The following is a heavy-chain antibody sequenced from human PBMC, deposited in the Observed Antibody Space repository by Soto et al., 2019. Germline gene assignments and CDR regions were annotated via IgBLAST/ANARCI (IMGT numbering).Heavy chain of an antibody. J-gene: IGHJ4*02. D-gene: IGHD3-22*01. CDR1: GGSISSGDYY. V-gene: IGHV4-30-4*01. Sequence: SETLSLTCTVSGGSISSGDYYWSWIRQPPGKGLEWIGYIYYSGSTYYNPSLKSRVTISVDTSKNQFSLKLSSVTAADTAVFYCARDYYDSSGYPYFDSWGKETLFTLS. CDR3: ARDYYDSSGYPYFDS. CDR2: IYYSGST.